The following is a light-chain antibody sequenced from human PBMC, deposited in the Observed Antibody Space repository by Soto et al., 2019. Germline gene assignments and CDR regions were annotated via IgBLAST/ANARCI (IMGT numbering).Light chain of an antibody. Sequence: DSQMTQSPSSLSASVGDRFTITCQASQNSNNYLNWYQQKPGRAPKLLIYDASNLEAGVPSRFRGSGSGTDFTFTISRLQPEDIATYYCQQYENLPTFGQGTRLEIK. J-gene: IGKJ5*01. CDR1: QNSNNY. CDR2: DAS. CDR3: QQYENLPT. V-gene: IGKV1-33*01.